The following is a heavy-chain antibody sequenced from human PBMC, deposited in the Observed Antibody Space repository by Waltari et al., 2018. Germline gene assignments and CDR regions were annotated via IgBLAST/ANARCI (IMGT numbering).Heavy chain of an antibody. J-gene: IGHJ2*01. CDR3: ARAPTRYFDL. Sequence: QVQLVESGGGVVQPGRSLRLSCAASGFTFSSYAMHWVRPAPGTGLEWVAVISYDGSNKYYADSVKGRFTISRDNSKNTLYLQMNSLRAEDTAVYYCARAPTRYFDLWGRGTLVTVSS. CDR1: GFTFSSYA. V-gene: IGHV3-30-3*01. CDR2: ISYDGSNK.